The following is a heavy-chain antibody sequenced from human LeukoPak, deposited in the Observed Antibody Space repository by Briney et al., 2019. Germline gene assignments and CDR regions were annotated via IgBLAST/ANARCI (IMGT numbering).Heavy chain of an antibody. CDR1: GFTFSSYS. CDR3: ARSPRGYYGFGAFDI. V-gene: IGHV3-48*04. CDR2: ISSSSSTI. Sequence: GGSLRLSCAASGFTFSSYSMNWVRQAPGKGLEWVSYISSSSSTIYYADSVKGRFTISRDNAKNSLYLQMNSLRAEDTAVYYCARSPRGYYGFGAFDIWGQGTMVTVSS. D-gene: IGHD3-22*01. J-gene: IGHJ3*02.